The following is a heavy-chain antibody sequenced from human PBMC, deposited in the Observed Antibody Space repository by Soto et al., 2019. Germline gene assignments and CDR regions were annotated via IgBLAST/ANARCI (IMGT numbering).Heavy chain of an antibody. CDR3: AICLYYYDSSGYYYVNWYFDL. V-gene: IGHV1-69*01. D-gene: IGHD3-22*01. CDR1: GGTFSSYA. Sequence: QVQLVQSGAEVKKPGSSVKVSCKASGGTFSSYAISWVRQAPGQGLEWMGGIIPIFGTVNYAQKFQGRVTITADESTSTAYMELSSLRSEDTAVYYCAICLYYYDSSGYYYVNWYFDLWGRGTLVTVSS. J-gene: IGHJ2*01. CDR2: IIPIFGTV.